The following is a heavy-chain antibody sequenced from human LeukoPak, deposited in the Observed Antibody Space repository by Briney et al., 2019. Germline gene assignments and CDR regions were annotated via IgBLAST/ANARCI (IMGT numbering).Heavy chain of an antibody. J-gene: IGHJ4*02. CDR3: ARSVVRGVIALDY. Sequence: GGSLRLSCAASGFTFSSYDMNWVRQAPGKGQEWVSYFSSSGTAIYYADSVKGRFTMSRDSAKNSLYLQMNSLRDEDTAVYYCARSVVRGVIALDYWGQGTLVTVSS. D-gene: IGHD3-10*01. CDR2: FSSSGTAI. V-gene: IGHV3-48*03. CDR1: GFTFSSYD.